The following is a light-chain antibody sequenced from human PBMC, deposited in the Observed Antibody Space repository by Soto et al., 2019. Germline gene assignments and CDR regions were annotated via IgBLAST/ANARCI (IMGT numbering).Light chain of an antibody. CDR2: GAS. Sequence: EIVMTQSPPTLSVSPGERATLSCRASHSVSSSYLAWYQQQPGQAPRLLIYGASTRATDFPARFSGSGSGTDFTLTISRLEPDDFAGYYCQHYGSSPSTFGQGTRLEIK. CDR1: HSVSSSY. J-gene: IGKJ5*01. CDR3: QHYGSSPST. V-gene: IGKV3-20*01.